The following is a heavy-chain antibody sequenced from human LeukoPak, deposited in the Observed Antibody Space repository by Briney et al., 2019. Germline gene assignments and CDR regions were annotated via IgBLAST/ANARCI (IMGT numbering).Heavy chain of an antibody. CDR3: ARDHMYSSSWYPFDY. Sequence: ASMKVSCKASGYTFTSYGISWVRQAPGQGLEWMGWISAFNGNTNYAQKYQDRVTMTTDTSTSTVHMELRSLRSDDTAVYYCARDHMYSSSWYPFDYWGQGTLATVSS. CDR1: GYTFTSYG. CDR2: ISAFNGNT. D-gene: IGHD6-13*01. V-gene: IGHV1-18*01. J-gene: IGHJ4*02.